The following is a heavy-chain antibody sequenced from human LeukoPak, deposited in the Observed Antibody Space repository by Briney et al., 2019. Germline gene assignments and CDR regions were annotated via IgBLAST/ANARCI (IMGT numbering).Heavy chain of an antibody. CDR2: INTNTGNP. Sequence: GASVKVSCKASGYTFTSYAMNWVRQAPGQGLEWMGWINTNTGNPTYAQGFTGRFVFSLDTSVSTAYLQISSLKAEDTAVYYCARSPYYYDILTGYPEGAFDIWGQGTMVTVSS. CDR3: ARSPYYYDILTGYPEGAFDI. CDR1: GYTFTSYA. V-gene: IGHV7-4-1*02. J-gene: IGHJ3*02. D-gene: IGHD3-9*01.